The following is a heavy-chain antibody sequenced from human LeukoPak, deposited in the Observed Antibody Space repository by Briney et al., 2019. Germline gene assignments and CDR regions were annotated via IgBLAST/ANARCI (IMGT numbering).Heavy chain of an antibody. V-gene: IGHV3-23*01. CDR3: AKRGVVIRVFLVGFHKEAFYFES. Sequence: GGSLRLSCAVSGITLSNYGMSSARQAPGKGLEWVAGISGSGGSTIYADSVKGRFTISRDNPKHTLYLQMNSLRAEDTAFYFCAKRGVVIRVFLVGFHKEAFYFESWGQGALVTVSS. CDR1: GITLSNYG. CDR2: ISGSGGST. D-gene: IGHD3/OR15-3a*01. J-gene: IGHJ4*02.